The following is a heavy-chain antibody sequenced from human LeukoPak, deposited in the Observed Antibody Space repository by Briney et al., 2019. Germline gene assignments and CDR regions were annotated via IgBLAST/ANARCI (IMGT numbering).Heavy chain of an antibody. CDR1: GGTFSSYA. D-gene: IGHD5-18*01. V-gene: IGHV1-69*01. J-gene: IGHJ4*02. CDR3: ARSLQLPYYFDY. CDR2: IIPIFGTA. Sequence: SVEVSCKASGGTFSSYAISWVRQAPGQGLEWMGGIIPIFGTANYAQKFQGRVTITADESTSTAYMELSSLRSEDTAVYYCARSLQLPYYFDYWGQGTLVTVSS.